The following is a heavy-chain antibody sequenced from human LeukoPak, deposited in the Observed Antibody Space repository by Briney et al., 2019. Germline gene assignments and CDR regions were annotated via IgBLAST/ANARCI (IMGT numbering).Heavy chain of an antibody. CDR3: ARERCGTSRYGDY. D-gene: IGHD2-2*01. CDR2: IWSDGSNK. CDR1: GFTFSSYG. V-gene: IGHV3-33*01. Sequence: GGSLRLSCAASGFTFSSYGMHWVRQAPGKGLEWVAVIWSDGSNKLYAASVKGRFTISRDNSKNTLYLQMNSLRAEDTAVYYCARERCGTSRYGDYWGQGTLVTVSS. J-gene: IGHJ4*02.